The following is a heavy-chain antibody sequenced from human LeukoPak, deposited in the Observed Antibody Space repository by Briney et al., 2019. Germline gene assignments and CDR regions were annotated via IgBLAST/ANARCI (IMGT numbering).Heavy chain of an antibody. V-gene: IGHV7-4-1*02. J-gene: IGHJ5*02. CDR3: ARDLRLQYSSSWYVRGNWFDP. D-gene: IGHD6-13*01. CDR1: GYTFTSYA. CDR2: INTNTGNP. Sequence: ASVKVSCKASGYTFTSYAMNWVRQAPGQGLEWMGWINTNTGNPTYAQGFTGRFVFSLDTSVSTAYLQISSLKAEDTAVYYCARDLRLQYSSSWYVRGNWFDPWGQGTLVTVSS.